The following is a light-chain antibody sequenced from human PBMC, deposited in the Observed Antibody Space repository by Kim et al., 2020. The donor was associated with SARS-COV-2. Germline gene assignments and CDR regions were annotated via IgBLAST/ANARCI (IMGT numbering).Light chain of an antibody. CDR1: KLGYKY. J-gene: IGLJ1*01. CDR2: QDS. Sequence: VSPGQTASVTCSGNKLGYKYACWYQQKPGQSPVLVIYQDSRRPSGIPERFSGSNSGNTATLTISGTQAMDEADYYCQAWDSSTEVFGTGTKVTVL. CDR3: QAWDSSTEV. V-gene: IGLV3-1*01.